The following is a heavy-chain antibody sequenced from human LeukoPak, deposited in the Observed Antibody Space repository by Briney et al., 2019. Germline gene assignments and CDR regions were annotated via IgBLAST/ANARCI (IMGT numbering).Heavy chain of an antibody. Sequence: PGRSLRLSCAASGFTFSSYAMPWVRQAPGKGLEWVAVISYDGSNKYYADSVKGRFTISRDNSKNTLYLQMNSLRAEDTAVYYCARGSYSSSWYLNWFDPWGQGTLVTVSS. CDR2: ISYDGSNK. CDR3: ARGSYSSSWYLNWFDP. CDR1: GFTFSSYA. D-gene: IGHD6-13*01. J-gene: IGHJ5*02. V-gene: IGHV3-30-3*01.